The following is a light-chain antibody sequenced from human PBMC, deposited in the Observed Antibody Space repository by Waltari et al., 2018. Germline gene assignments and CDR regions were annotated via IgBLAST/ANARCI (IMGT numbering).Light chain of an antibody. V-gene: IGKV3-15*01. CDR2: DAS. CDR1: RSVGVN. CDR3: HQYNTWPPAT. Sequence: VLTQSPATLYVSPGDPATLSCRASRSVGVNLAWYQQKPGQAPRLLIYDASKWATGIPARFSAAESGTEFTLTIISLQSEDSAIYYCHQYNTWPPATFGQGTKLDI. J-gene: IGKJ2*01.